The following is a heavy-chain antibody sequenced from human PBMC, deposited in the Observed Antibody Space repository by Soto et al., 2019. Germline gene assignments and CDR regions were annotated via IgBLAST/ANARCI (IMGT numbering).Heavy chain of an antibody. D-gene: IGHD3-22*01. V-gene: IGHV3-74*01. J-gene: IGHJ4*02. CDR3: VRGDGDRYDGNGYLGRH. CDR1: GFTFSSYW. Sequence: EVQLVESGGGLVQLGRSLSLSCAASGFTFSSYWMHWVRQVPGKGLVWVSRIKSDGSGTYYADSVEGRFTISRDNAQNTLYLQMNSLRAEDTAVYYCVRGDGDRYDGNGYLGRHWGQGTLVTVSS. CDR2: IKSDGSGT.